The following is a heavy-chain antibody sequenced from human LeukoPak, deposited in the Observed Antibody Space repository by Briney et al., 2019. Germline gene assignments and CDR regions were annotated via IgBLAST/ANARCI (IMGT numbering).Heavy chain of an antibody. Sequence: PGGSLRLSCAASGFTFSSYAMSWVRQAPGKGLEWVSGISGSGGTTYYAGSVKGRFTISRDNSKNTLYLQMNSLRAEDTAVYYCARGAPGTTEPDYWGQGTLVTVSS. V-gene: IGHV3-23*01. CDR3: ARGAPGTTEPDY. CDR2: ISGSGGTT. D-gene: IGHD4-17*01. CDR1: GFTFSSYA. J-gene: IGHJ4*02.